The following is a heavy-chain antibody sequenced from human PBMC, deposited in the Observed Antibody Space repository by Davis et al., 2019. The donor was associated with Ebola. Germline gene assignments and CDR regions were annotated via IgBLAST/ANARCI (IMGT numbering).Heavy chain of an antibody. V-gene: IGHV3-48*04. Sequence: GGSLRLSCAASGFTFSSYSMNWVRQAPGKGLEWVSYISSSSSTIYYADSVKGRFTISRDNAKNSLYLQMNSLRAEDTAVYYCARRITMIQGVIKYYYYYGMDVWGQGTTVTVSS. CDR3: ARRITMIQGVIKYYYYYGMDV. J-gene: IGHJ6*02. CDR1: GFTFSSYS. CDR2: ISSSSSTI. D-gene: IGHD3-10*01.